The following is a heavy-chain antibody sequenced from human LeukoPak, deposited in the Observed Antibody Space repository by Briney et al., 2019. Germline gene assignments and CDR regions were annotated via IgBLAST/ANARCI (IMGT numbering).Heavy chain of an antibody. J-gene: IGHJ4*02. CDR2: IKQDGSEK. Sequence: GGSLRLSCAAPGFTFSSYWMSWVRQAPGKGLEGVANIKQDGSEKYYVDFVKGRFTISRDKAKNSLYLQMNSLRAEDTAVYYCARVYPWYSGSFKFDYWGQGTLVTVSS. V-gene: IGHV3-7*01. D-gene: IGHD1-26*01. CDR1: GFTFSSYW. CDR3: ARVYPWYSGSFKFDY.